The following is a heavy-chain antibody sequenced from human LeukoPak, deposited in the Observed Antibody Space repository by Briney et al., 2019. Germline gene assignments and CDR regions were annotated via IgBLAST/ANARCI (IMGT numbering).Heavy chain of an antibody. J-gene: IGHJ4*02. CDR3: ANIYCSGGSCYPDY. CDR2: IYHSGST. V-gene: IGHV4-59*01. D-gene: IGHD2-15*01. CDR1: GGSLSSYY. Sequence: SETLSLTCTVSGGSLSSYYWSWIRQPPGKGLEWIGYIYHSGSTNYNPSLKSRVTISVDTSKNQFSLKLSSVTAADTAVYYCANIYCSGGSCYPDYWGQGTLVTVSS.